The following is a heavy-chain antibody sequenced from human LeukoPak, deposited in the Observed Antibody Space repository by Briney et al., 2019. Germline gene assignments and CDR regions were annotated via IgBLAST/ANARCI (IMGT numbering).Heavy chain of an antibody. D-gene: IGHD5-24*01. CDR2: ISYDGSNK. CDR1: GFTFSSYS. CDR3: AKGAGYNFYYMDV. J-gene: IGHJ6*03. V-gene: IGHV3-30*04. Sequence: GKSLRLSCAASGFTFSSYSMHWVRQAPGKGLEWVAVISYDGSNKYYADSVKGRFTISRDNSKNTLFLQMDSLQPDDTAMYFCAKGAGYNFYYMDVWGKGTMVSVSS.